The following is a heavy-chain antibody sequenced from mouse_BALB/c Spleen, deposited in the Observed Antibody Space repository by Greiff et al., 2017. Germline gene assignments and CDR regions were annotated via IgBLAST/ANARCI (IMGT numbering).Heavy chain of an antibody. CDR2: ISYDGSN. CDR1: GYSITSGYY. J-gene: IGHJ4*01. CDR3: ARTRGGYYAMDY. Sequence: DVKLQESGPGLVKPSQSLSLTCSVTGYSITSGYYWNWIRQFPGNKLEWMGYISYDGSNNYNPSLKNRISITRDTSKNQFFLKLNSVTTEDTATYYCARTRGGYYAMDYWGQGTSVTVSS. V-gene: IGHV3-6*02.